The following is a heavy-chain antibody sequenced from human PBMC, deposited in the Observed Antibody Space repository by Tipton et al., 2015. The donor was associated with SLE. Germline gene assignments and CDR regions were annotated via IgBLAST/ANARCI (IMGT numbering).Heavy chain of an antibody. Sequence: SLRLSCAASGFTFSSYWMSWVRQAPGKGLEWVANIKQDGSEKYYVDSVKGRFTISRDNAKNTLYLQMNSLRAEDTAVYYCARVKFGELSEYFDYWGQGTLVTVSS. V-gene: IGHV3-7*04. CDR2: IKQDGSEK. CDR3: ARVKFGELSEYFDY. D-gene: IGHD3-10*01. CDR1: GFTFSSYW. J-gene: IGHJ4*02.